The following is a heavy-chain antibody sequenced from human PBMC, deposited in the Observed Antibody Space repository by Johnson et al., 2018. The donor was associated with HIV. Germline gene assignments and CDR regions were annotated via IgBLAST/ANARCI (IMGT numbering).Heavy chain of an antibody. J-gene: IGHJ3*02. CDR3: ARDSPWELTAFDI. D-gene: IGHD1-26*01. CDR2: ISSNGGST. CDR1: GFTFSSYA. Sequence: VQLVESGGGVVQPGRSLRLSCAASGFTFSSYAMHWVRQAPGKGLEYVSAISSNGGSTYYASFAKGRFTISRDNSKNTLYLQMGSLRAEDMAVYYCARDSPWELTAFDIWGQGTMVTVSS. V-gene: IGHV3-64*01.